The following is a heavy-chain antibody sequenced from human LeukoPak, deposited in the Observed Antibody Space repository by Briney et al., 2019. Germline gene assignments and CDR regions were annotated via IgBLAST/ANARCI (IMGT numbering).Heavy chain of an antibody. D-gene: IGHD6-19*01. CDR1: GFTFSSYG. V-gene: IGHV3-30*02. J-gene: IGHJ4*02. Sequence: PGGSLRLSCAASGFTFSSYGMHWVRQAPGKGLEWVAFIRYDGSNKYYADSVKGRFTISRDSSKNTLFLEMNSLRVEDTADYYCAKRHTTGWYLFDYWGQGTLVTVSS. CDR2: IRYDGSNK. CDR3: AKRHTTGWYLFDY.